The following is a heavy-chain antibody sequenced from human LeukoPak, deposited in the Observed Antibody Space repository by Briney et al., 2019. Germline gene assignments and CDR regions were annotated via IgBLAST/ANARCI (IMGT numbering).Heavy chain of an antibody. CDR2: VNGDGSRT. D-gene: IGHD3-3*01. CDR1: GITFSSYG. J-gene: IGHJ5*02. V-gene: IGHV3-74*01. Sequence: GGTLRLSCAASGITFSSYGMSWVRQAPGKGLVWVSRVNGDGSRTSYADSVKGRFTISRDNAKNTLYLQMNSLRDEDTAVYFCARSDWFDPWGQGTLVTVSS. CDR3: ARSDWFDP.